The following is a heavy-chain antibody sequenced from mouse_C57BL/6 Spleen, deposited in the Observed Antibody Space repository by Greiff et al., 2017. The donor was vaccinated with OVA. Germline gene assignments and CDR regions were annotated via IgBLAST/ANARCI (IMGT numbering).Heavy chain of an antibody. CDR3: ARSYYDYDDGFAY. D-gene: IGHD2-4*01. Sequence: QVQLQQSGAELVMPGASVKLSCKASGYTFTSYWMHWVKQRPGQGLEWIGEIDPSDSYTNYNQKFKGKSTLTVDKSSSTAYMQLSSLTSEDSAVYYCARSYYDYDDGFAYWGQGTLVTVSA. V-gene: IGHV1-69*01. CDR2: IDPSDSYT. CDR1: GYTFTSYW. J-gene: IGHJ3*01.